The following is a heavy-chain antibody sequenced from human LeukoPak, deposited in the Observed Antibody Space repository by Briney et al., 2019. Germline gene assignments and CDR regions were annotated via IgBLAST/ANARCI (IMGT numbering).Heavy chain of an antibody. CDR2: FDPEDGET. Sequence: ASVKVSCKVSGYTLTELSMHWVRQAPGKGLEWMGGFDPEDGETIYAQKFQGRVTMTEDTSTDTAYMELSSLRSEDTAVYYCATDGFGESPYYYYGMDVWGQGTTVTVSS. CDR3: ATDGFGESPYYYYGMDV. D-gene: IGHD3-10*01. J-gene: IGHJ6*02. V-gene: IGHV1-24*01. CDR1: GYTLTELS.